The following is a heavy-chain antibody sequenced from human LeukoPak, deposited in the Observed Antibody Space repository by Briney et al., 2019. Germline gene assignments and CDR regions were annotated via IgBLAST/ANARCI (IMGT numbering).Heavy chain of an antibody. D-gene: IGHD2-21*02. CDR2: IRQDGGER. J-gene: IGHJ5*02. V-gene: IGHV3-7*04. CDR1: GFTLTISW. CDR3: AREWLVTAIQNWFDP. Sequence: PGGSLRLSCAVSGFTLTISWTSCVRQAPGEGREWVVNIRQDGGERYSVDYVKGRFAISRNNAKNSLYLQMISLRAEDTAVYYGAREWLVTAIQNWFDPWGQGTLVTVSS.